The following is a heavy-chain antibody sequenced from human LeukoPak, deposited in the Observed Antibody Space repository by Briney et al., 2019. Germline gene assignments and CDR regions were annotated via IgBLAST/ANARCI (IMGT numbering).Heavy chain of an antibody. J-gene: IGHJ4*02. CDR2: ISGSGGST. CDR3: AKAPRGYCSGGSCYFDY. D-gene: IGHD2-15*01. CDR1: GFTFSSYA. V-gene: IGHV3-23*01. Sequence: GGSLRLSCAASGFTFSSYAMSWVRQAPGMGLEWVSAISGSGGSTYYADSVKGRFTISRDNSKNTLYLQMNSLRAEDTAVYYCAKAPRGYCSGGSCYFDYWGQGTLVTVSS.